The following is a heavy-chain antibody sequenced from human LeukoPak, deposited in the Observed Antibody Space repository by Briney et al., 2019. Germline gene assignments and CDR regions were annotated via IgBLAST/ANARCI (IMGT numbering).Heavy chain of an antibody. Sequence: GGSLRLSCAASGFTFSSYSMNWVRQAPGKGLEWVSSISSSSSYIYYADSVKGRFTISRVNAKNSLYLQMNSLRAEDTAVYYCVKDRRAMESFDYWGQGTLVTVSS. D-gene: IGHD5-18*01. CDR1: GFTFSSYS. J-gene: IGHJ4*02. V-gene: IGHV3-21*01. CDR3: VKDRRAMESFDY. CDR2: ISSSSSYI.